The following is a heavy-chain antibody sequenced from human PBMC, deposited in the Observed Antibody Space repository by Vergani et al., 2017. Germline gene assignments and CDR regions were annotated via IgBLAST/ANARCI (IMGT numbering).Heavy chain of an antibody. V-gene: IGHV3-64*01. Sequence: EVQLVESGGGFVQPGGSLRLSCAASGFTFSSYAMHWARQAPGKGLEYVSAISSNGGSTYYANSVKGRFTISRDNSKNTLYLQMGSLRAEDMAVYYCAGGDEVDEQLGLDYWGQGTLVTVSS. CDR1: GFTFSSYA. D-gene: IGHD6-13*01. CDR3: AGGDEVDEQLGLDY. CDR2: ISSNGGST. J-gene: IGHJ4*02.